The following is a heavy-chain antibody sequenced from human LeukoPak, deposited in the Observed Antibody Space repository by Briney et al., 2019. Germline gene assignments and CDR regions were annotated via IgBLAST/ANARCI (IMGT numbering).Heavy chain of an antibody. CDR3: ARAWGGNYDFWSGYYSY. Sequence: PSETLSLTCTVSGGSISSGDYYWSWTRQPPGKGLEWIGYIYYSGSTYYNPSLKSRVTISVDTSKNQFSLKLSSVTAADTAVYYCARAWGGNYDFWSGYYSYWGQGTLVTVSS. J-gene: IGHJ4*02. CDR2: IYYSGST. D-gene: IGHD3-3*01. V-gene: IGHV4-30-4*08. CDR1: GGSISSGDYY.